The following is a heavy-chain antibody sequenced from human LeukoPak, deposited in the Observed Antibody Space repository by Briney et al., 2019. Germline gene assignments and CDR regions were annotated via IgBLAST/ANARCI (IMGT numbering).Heavy chain of an antibody. Sequence: SETLSLTCTVSGGSISSYYWSWIRQPPGKGLEWIGYIYYSGSTNYNPSLKSRVTISVDTSKNQFSLKLSSVTAADTAVYYCARHAGGYSYGNGAFDIWGQGTMVTVSS. CDR3: ARHAGGYSYGNGAFDI. CDR2: IYYSGST. CDR1: GGSISSYY. V-gene: IGHV4-59*08. D-gene: IGHD5-18*01. J-gene: IGHJ3*02.